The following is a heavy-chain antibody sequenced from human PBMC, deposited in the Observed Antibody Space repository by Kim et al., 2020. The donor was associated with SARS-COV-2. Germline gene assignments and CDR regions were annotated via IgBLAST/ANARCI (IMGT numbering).Heavy chain of an antibody. V-gene: IGHV4-31*02. CDR3: AIYSSSWYYFDY. J-gene: IGHJ4*02. D-gene: IGHD6-13*01. Sequence: YSTPSLKSRVTISVDTSKNQFSLKLSSVTVADTAVYYCAIYSSSWYYFDYWGQGTLVTVSS.